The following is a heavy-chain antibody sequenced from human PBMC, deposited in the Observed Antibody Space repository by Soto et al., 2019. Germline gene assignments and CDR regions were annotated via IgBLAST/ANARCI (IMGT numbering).Heavy chain of an antibody. J-gene: IGHJ5*02. V-gene: IGHV4-31*03. Sequence: QVQLQESGPGLVKPSQTLSLTCTVSGGSISNGNYYWSWIRQLPGKGLEWIGNIYYIGTTSYNPSLKRRVPMSIDTSKNQFSLKVRSVVAADTAIYYCEKNETPRTWFAPWGQGTLVIVYS. CDR3: EKNETPRTWFAP. CDR2: IYYIGTT. CDR1: GGSISNGNYY.